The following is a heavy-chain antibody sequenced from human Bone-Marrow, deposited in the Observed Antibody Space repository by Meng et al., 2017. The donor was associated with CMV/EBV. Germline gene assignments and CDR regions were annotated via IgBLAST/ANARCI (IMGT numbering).Heavy chain of an antibody. D-gene: IGHD2-2*01. CDR3: ARASGPAIYQLLSIY. CDR2: ISAYNGNT. V-gene: IGHV1-18*01. CDR1: GYTFSNYG. Sequence: ASVKVSCKASGYTFSNYGIIWVRQAPGQGLEWMGWISAYNGNTKSAREFQGRVTMTTDTSTSTAYMEVKSLRSDDTAVYYCARASGPAIYQLLSIYWGQGSLVPVSS. J-gene: IGHJ4*02.